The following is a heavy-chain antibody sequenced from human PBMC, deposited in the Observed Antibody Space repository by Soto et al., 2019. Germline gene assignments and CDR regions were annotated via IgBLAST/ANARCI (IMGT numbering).Heavy chain of an antibody. D-gene: IGHD3-22*01. CDR3: AKGGHYYDSSGYSLDY. J-gene: IGHJ4*02. V-gene: IGHV3-23*01. Sequence: GGSLRLSCAASGFTFSSYALSWVRQAPGKGLEWVSAISGSGGSTYYADSVKGRFTISRDNSKNTLYLQMNSLRAEDTAVYYCAKGGHYYDSSGYSLDYWGQGTLVTVSS. CDR1: GFTFSSYA. CDR2: ISGSGGST.